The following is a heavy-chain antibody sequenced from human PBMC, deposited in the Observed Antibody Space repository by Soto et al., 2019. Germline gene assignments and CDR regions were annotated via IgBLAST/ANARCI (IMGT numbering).Heavy chain of an antibody. CDR1: GFTFGKYW. V-gene: IGHV3-7*03. CDR3: AREEESVGSPPSGFHP. Sequence: PGGSLIPSCVGSGFTFGKYWMDWLRQTPGKGLEWVANIKQDGSEKFYVDSVRGRFTISRDNAKNSVYLEMNRLRDEDTGVYYCAREEESVGSPPSGFHPWGQGVQVTVSS. J-gene: IGHJ5*02. CDR2: IKQDGSEK. D-gene: IGHD3-10*01.